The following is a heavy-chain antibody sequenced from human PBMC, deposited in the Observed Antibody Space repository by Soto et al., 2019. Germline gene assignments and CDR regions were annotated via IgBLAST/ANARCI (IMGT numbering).Heavy chain of an antibody. D-gene: IGHD3-3*01. CDR2: ISGSGGST. Sequence: GGSLRLSCAASGFTFSSYAMSWVRQAPGKGLEWVSAISGSGGSTYYADSVKGRFTISRDNSKNTLYLQMNSLRAEDTAVYYCASPRDFWSGYRYGMDVWGQGTTVTAP. CDR1: GFTFSSYA. J-gene: IGHJ6*02. V-gene: IGHV3-23*01. CDR3: ASPRDFWSGYRYGMDV.